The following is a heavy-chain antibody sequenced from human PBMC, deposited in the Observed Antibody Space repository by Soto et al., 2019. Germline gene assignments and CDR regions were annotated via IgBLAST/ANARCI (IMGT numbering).Heavy chain of an antibody. Sequence: GESLKISCKGSGYSFTSYWIGWVRQMPGKGLEWMGIIYPGDSESRYSPSFQGQVTISADKSINTAYLQWSSLKASDTAMYYCARPSNNYVAYWGQGTLVTVSS. V-gene: IGHV5-51*01. CDR3: ARPSNNYVAY. CDR1: GYSFTSYW. CDR2: IYPGDSES. J-gene: IGHJ4*02.